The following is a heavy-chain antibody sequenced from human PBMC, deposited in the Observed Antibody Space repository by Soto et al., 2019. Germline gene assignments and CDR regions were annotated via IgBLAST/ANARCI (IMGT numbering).Heavy chain of an antibody. V-gene: IGHV4-4*02. CDR3: ARLLPPSFYFDF. D-gene: IGHD2-15*01. CDR1: GDSISGTNW. J-gene: IGHJ4*02. CDR2: IYHIGST. Sequence: SETLSLTCAVSGDSISGTNWWSWVRQPPGKGLEWIGEIYHIGSTNYNPSLKSRVTISVDKSKNQFSLNLNSVTAADTAVYYCARLLPPSFYFDFWGQGTLVTVS.